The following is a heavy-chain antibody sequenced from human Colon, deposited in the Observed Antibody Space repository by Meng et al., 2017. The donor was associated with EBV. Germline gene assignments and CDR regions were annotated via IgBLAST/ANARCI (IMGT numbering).Heavy chain of an antibody. CDR1: GYTFTSYA. V-gene: IGHV1-3*01. J-gene: IGHJ4*02. CDR2: INAANSNT. D-gene: IGHD3-10*01. Sequence: AEVKKPGASVKVSCEASGYTFTSYAVHWVRQAPGQRLEWMGWINAANSNTKYSQKFQGRVTITRDTSARTAYMELSSLRSEDTAVYYCAREAYGWGTCALDYWGQGTLVTVSS. CDR3: AREAYGWGTCALDY.